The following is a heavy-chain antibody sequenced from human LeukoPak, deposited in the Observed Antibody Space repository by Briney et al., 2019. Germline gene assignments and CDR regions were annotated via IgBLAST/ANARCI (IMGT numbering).Heavy chain of an antibody. CDR2: MSYSGST. V-gene: IGHV4-39*01. CDR1: GGSISSGSYY. D-gene: IGHD3-22*01. J-gene: IGHJ4*02. CDR3: ARRRTYDSSGYFGEPFDY. Sequence: SETLSLTCTVSGGSISSGSYYWGWIRQPPGKRLEWIGSMSYSGSTYYNPSLKSRVTISVDTSKNQFSLKLGSVTAADTAVYYCARRRTYDSSGYFGEPFDYWGRGTLVTVSS.